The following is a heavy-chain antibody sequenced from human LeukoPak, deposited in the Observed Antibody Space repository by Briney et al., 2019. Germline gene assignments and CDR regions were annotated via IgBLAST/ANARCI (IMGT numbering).Heavy chain of an antibody. CDR3: AGQGATGY. D-gene: IGHD1-26*01. CDR2: IRSKANSYAT. CDR1: GFTFSGSA. Sequence: QPGGPLKLSCAASGFTFSGSAMHWVRQASGKGLEWVGRIRSKANSYATAYAASVKGRFTISRDDSKNTTYLQMNSLTTEDTAVYYCAGQGATGYWGQGTLVTVSS. V-gene: IGHV3-73*01. J-gene: IGHJ4*02.